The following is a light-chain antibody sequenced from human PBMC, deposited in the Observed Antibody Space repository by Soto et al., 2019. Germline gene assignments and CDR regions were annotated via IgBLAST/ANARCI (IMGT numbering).Light chain of an antibody. CDR3: KSFRRAFSYV. CDR1: SSDVGGYNH. CDR2: DVS. Sequence: QSALTQPASVSGTPGQSITISCTGTSSDVGGYNHVSWYQQHASTAPRLKIYDVSYRPSGVFYRFPGSKSGNTAFLTFSGLQSEDEADYYCKSFRRAFSYVFGTGTKVTVL. V-gene: IGLV2-14*03. J-gene: IGLJ1*01.